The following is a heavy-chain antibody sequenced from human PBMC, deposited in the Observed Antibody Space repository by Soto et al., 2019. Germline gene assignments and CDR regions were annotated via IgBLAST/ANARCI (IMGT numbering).Heavy chain of an antibody. CDR2: ISSGGQTI. CDR3: ASDPQRGYSGMDV. D-gene: IGHD2-2*01. CDR1: GFSFSTYD. Sequence: EVQLVESGGGLVQPGGSLRLSCAASGFSFSTYDMNWVRQAPGKGLEWVSYISSGGQTIKSTDSVKGRFTISRDNAKNSLYLQMSVLRDEDTVVYYCASDPQRGYSGMDVWGQGTTVTVSS. J-gene: IGHJ6*02. V-gene: IGHV3-48*02.